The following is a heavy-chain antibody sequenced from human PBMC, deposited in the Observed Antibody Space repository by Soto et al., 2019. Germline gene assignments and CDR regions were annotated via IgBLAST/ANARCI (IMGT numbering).Heavy chain of an antibody. CDR2: TYYRSEWYN. V-gene: IGHV6-1*01. CDR3: ARVRYYDSSSRGGYGMDV. CDR1: GDSVSSNSAA. Sequence: SQTLSLTCAISGDSVSSNSAAWNWIRQSPSRGLEWLGRTYYRSEWYNDYAVSVKSRITINPDTSKNQFSLQLNSVTPEDTAVYYCARVRYYDSSSRGGYGMDVWGHGTTVTVSS. D-gene: IGHD3-22*01. J-gene: IGHJ6*02.